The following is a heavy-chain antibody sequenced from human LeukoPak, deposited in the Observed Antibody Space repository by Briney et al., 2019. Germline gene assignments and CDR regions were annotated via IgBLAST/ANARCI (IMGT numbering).Heavy chain of an antibody. CDR2: ISGSGGST. Sequence: GGSLRLSCAASGFTFSSYAMSWVRQAPGKGLEWVSAISGSGGSTYYADSVKGRFTISRDNSKNTLYLQMNSLRAEDTAVYYCAKDFTMVRELHGDYWGQGTLVTVSP. CDR3: AKDFTMVRELHGDY. V-gene: IGHV3-23*01. CDR1: GFTFSSYA. D-gene: IGHD3-10*01. J-gene: IGHJ4*02.